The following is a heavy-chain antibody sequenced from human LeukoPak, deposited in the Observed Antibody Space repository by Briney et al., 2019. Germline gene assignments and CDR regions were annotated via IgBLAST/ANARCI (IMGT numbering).Heavy chain of an antibody. Sequence: GGSLRLSCAASGFTFSSYAMHWVRQAPGKGLEWVAVISYDGSNKYYADSVKGRFTISRDNAKNSLYLQMNSLRVEDTAVYYCARDKAAPDYWGQGTLVTVSS. CDR3: ARDKAAPDY. V-gene: IGHV3-30-3*01. D-gene: IGHD6-6*01. J-gene: IGHJ4*02. CDR1: GFTFSSYA. CDR2: ISYDGSNK.